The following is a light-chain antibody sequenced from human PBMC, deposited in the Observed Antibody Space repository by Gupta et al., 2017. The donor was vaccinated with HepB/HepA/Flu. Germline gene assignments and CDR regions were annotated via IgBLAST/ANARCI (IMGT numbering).Light chain of an antibody. J-gene: IGKJ4*01. Sequence: EIVLTQSPATLSLSPGERATLSCRASQNIMRFLAWYQQKPGQAPRLLIYDASNRATGIPARFSGSGSGTDFTLTISSLEPDDIAVYYCQQRSHWSHTFGGGTKVEIK. V-gene: IGKV3-11*01. CDR3: QQRSHWSHT. CDR2: DAS. CDR1: QNIMRF.